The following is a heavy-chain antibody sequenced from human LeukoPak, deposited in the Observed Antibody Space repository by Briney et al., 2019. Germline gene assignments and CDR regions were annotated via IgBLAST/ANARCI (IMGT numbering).Heavy chain of an antibody. CDR2: ISHDGSNR. J-gene: IGHJ6*02. CDR3: ARDPVTGTGHYYPMDA. Sequence: GRSLRLSCAASGFTFSTYAMHWVRQAPGKGLEWLVVISHDGSNRYYADSVKGRFTISRDNSKNTLYLQMNSLRPEDTAVYYCARDPVTGTGHYYPMDAWGQGTTVTVSS. V-gene: IGHV3-30-3*01. CDR1: GFTFSTYA. D-gene: IGHD6-19*01.